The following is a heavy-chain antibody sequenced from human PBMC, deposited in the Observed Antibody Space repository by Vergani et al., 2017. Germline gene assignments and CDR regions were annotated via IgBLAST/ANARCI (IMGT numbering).Heavy chain of an antibody. V-gene: IGHV3-48*01. J-gene: IGHJ4*02. CDR1: GSTFSSYA. D-gene: IGHD2-8*01. CDR3: ARQRRDVFCTNGVCPIGY. CDR2: ISRSSSNI. Sequence: EVQLVESGGGLVQPGGSLRLSCAASGSTFSSYAMNWVRQAPGKGLEWVSYISRSSSNIYYADSVKGRFTISRDNAKNSLHLQMNKLRAEDTAVYYCARQRRDVFCTNGVCPIGYWGQGALVTVSS.